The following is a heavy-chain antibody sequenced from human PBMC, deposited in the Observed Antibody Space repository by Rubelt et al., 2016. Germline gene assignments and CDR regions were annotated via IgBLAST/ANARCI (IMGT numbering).Heavy chain of an antibody. D-gene: IGHD6-19*01. J-gene: IGHJ1*01. CDR2: IKSKTDGGTT. Sequence: EVQLVESGGGLVKPGGSLRLSCAASGLTFNNAWMNWVRQAPGKGLEWVGLIKSKTDGGTTDYAAPVKGRFTISRDDSKNTLYLQMNSLKTEDTAVYYCTTDTIGEWLVWEYFQHWGQGTLVTVSS. CDR3: TTDTIGEWLVWEYFQH. V-gene: IGHV3-15*07. CDR1: GLTFNNAW.